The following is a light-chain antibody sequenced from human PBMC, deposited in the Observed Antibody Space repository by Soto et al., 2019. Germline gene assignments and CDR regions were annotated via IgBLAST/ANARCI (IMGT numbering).Light chain of an antibody. CDR2: ETS. V-gene: IGKV1-5*03. CDR3: QYYKDSCWT. CDR1: QTISSW. Sequence: DIQLTQSPSTLSASVGDRVTITCRASQTISSWLAWYQQKPGKAPNLLIYETSNLESGVPSRFSGSGSGTEFTLTINSLQPDDFATYYCQYYKDSCWTFRQGTQVEIK. J-gene: IGKJ1*01.